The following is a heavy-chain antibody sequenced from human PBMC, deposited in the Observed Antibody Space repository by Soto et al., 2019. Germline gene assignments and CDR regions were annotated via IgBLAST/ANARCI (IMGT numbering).Heavy chain of an antibody. CDR3: ARGHGIPYYYDSSGYYDPRFDY. CDR1: GYSFTSYW. CDR2: IYPGDSDT. J-gene: IGHJ4*02. V-gene: IGHV5-51*01. Sequence: PGESLKISCKGSGYSFTSYWIGWVRQMPGKGLEWMGIIYPGDSDTRYSPSFQGQVTISADKSISTAYLQWSSLKASDTAMYYCARGHGIPYYYDSSGYYDPRFDYWGQGTLVTVS. D-gene: IGHD3-22*01.